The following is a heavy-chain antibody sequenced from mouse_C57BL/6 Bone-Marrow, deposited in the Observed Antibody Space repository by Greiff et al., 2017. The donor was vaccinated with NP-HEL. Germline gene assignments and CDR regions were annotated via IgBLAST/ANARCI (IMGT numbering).Heavy chain of an antibody. CDR3: AREDGSSPWFAY. Sequence: VQLQQSGSELRSPGSSVKLSCKDFDSEVFPIAYMSWVRQKPGHGFEWIGGILPSIGRTLYGEKFEDKATLDADTLSNTAYLELNSLTSEDSAIYYCAREDGSSPWFAYWGQGTLVTVSA. D-gene: IGHD1-1*01. CDR1: DSEVFPIAY. CDR2: ILPSIGRT. V-gene: IGHV15-2*01. J-gene: IGHJ3*01.